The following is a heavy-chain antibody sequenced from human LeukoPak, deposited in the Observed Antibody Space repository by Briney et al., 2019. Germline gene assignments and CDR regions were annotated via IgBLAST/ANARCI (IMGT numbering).Heavy chain of an antibody. CDR3: ARHRTRLNWFDP. J-gene: IGHJ5*02. Sequence: SETLSLTCTVSGGSISSSSYYWGWIRQPPGKGLEWIGSINYSGSTYYNPSLKSRVTIFVDTSKNQFSLKLRSVTAADTAGNYCARHRTRLNWFDPWGQGTLVTVSS. CDR2: INYSGST. D-gene: IGHD1-1*01. CDR1: GGSISSSSYY. V-gene: IGHV4-39*01.